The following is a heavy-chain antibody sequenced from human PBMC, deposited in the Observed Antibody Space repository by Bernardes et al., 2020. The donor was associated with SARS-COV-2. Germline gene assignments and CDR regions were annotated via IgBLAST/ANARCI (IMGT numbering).Heavy chain of an antibody. D-gene: IGHD6-6*01. J-gene: IGHJ3*02. Sequence: GGSLRLSCAVSGLTIGDYYMSWIRQAPGMGLEWVSYITTSGYTDYADSVRGRFAISRDNAKNSLNLQMNDLRAEDTAVYYCAIEGASHLFDMWGQGTMVTVSS. CDR2: ITTSGYT. CDR3: AIEGASHLFDM. CDR1: GLTIGDYY. V-gene: IGHV3-11*06.